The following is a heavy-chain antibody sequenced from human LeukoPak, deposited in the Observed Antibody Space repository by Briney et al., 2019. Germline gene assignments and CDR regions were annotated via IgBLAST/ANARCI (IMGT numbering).Heavy chain of an antibody. V-gene: IGHV4-59*01. CDR1: GGSISSYY. J-gene: IGHJ4*02. CDR2: IYYSGST. CDR3: ARDRGWMGYGDYYFDY. D-gene: IGHD4-17*01. Sequence: SETLSLTCTVSGGSISSYYWSWIRQPPGKGLEWIGYIYYSGSTNYNPSLRSRVTISVDTSKNQFSLKLSSETAADTAVYYCARDRGWMGYGDYYFDYWGQGTLVTVSS.